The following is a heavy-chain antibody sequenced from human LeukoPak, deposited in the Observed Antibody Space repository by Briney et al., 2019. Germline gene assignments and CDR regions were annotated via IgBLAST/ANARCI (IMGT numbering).Heavy chain of an antibody. V-gene: IGHV3-30*18. CDR1: GFTFSDYN. CDR2: ISYDGSNK. D-gene: IGHD5-18*01. CDR3: AKDRGDMNYYTAMDA. J-gene: IGHJ4*02. Sequence: PGGSLRLSCAASGFTFSDYNMNWVRQAPGKGLEWVAVISYDGSNKYYADSVKGRFTISRDNSKNTLYLQMNSLRAEDTAVYYCAKDRGDMNYYTAMDAWGQGTLVTVSS.